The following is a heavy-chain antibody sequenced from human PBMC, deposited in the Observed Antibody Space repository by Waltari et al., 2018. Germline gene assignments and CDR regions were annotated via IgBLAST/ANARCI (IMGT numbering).Heavy chain of an antibody. Sequence: QVQLVQSGAEVKEPGASVKVSCKASGYTFTRHYIHWVRQAPGQGLEWMGRITPHPGGTDYSQKFQGRVTMTRDMSITTAYMEVSSLRSDDTAVYYCARDLVGSGWSIDYWGQGTLVTVSS. CDR3: ARDLVGSGWSIDY. V-gene: IGHV1-2*06. J-gene: IGHJ4*02. CDR2: ITPHPGGT. CDR1: GYTFTRHY. D-gene: IGHD6-19*01.